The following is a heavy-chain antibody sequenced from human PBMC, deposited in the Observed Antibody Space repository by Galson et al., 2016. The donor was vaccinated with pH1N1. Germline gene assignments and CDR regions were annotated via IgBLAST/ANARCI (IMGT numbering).Heavy chain of an antibody. V-gene: IGHV4-59*01. CDR1: GDSLSTYH. J-gene: IGHJ5*02. CDR3: ARDRRHSYGKDFDP. Sequence: ETLSLTCSVSGDSLSTYHWNWIRQPPGKGLEWIGEIRYHEDGDRNPSLRSRVTFSIDTSKNQVSLKLYSVNAADTAVYYCARDRRHSYGKDFDPWGQGTLVIVSA. D-gene: IGHD3-16*01. CDR2: IRYHEDG.